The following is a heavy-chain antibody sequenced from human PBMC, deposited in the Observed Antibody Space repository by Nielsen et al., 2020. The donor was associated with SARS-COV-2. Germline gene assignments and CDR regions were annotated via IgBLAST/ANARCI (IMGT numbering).Heavy chain of an antibody. Sequence: GESLKISCAASGFSVSSNYMSWIRQAPGKGLEWVSYISGSGSYTNYADSLKGRFTISRDNAKNSLYLQMDSLRADDTAFYYCARSGHCNGGICYFTEYFQDWGQGTLVTVSS. V-gene: IGHV3-11*03. D-gene: IGHD2-15*01. CDR2: ISGSGSYT. CDR3: ARSGHCNGGICYFTEYFQD. CDR1: GFSVSSNY. J-gene: IGHJ1*01.